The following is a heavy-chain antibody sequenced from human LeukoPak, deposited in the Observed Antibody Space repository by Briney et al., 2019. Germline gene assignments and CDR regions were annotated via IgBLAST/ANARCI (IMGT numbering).Heavy chain of an antibody. CDR3: AKGGCRGTCNPLAY. V-gene: IGHV3-23*01. Sequence: GGSLRLSCAASGFTFSGSGMSWVRQAPGKGLEWISSSGDSDGSTYYADSLKGRFTISRDNSKNTLYLQMNNLRAEDTAVYYCAKGGCRGTCNPLAYWGQGALVAVSP. CDR1: GFTFSGSG. D-gene: IGHD2-15*01. CDR2: SGDSDGST. J-gene: IGHJ4*02.